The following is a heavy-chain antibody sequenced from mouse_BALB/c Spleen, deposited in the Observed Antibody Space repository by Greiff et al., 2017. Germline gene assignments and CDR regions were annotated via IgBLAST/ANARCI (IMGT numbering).Heavy chain of an antibody. CDR1: GFTFSDYY. CDR2: ISDGGSYT. Sequence: EVQLQESGGGLVKPGGSLKLSCAASGFTFSDYYMYWVRQTPEKRLEWVATISDGGSYTYYPDSVKGRFTISRDNAKNNLYLQMSSLKSEDTAMYYCARDFTEGDYWGQGTSVTVSS. V-gene: IGHV5-4*02. D-gene: IGHD1-1*01. CDR3: ARDFTEGDY. J-gene: IGHJ4*01.